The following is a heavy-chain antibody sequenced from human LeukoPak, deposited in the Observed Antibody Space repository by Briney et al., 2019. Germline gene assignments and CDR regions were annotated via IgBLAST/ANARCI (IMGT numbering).Heavy chain of an antibody. Sequence: ASVKVSCKASGGTFSSYAMRWVRQAPGQGLEWMGRIIPILGIANYAQKFQGRVTITADKSTSTAYMELSSLRSEDTAVYYCARSVLWFGELYYFDYWGQGTLVTVSS. D-gene: IGHD3-10*01. V-gene: IGHV1-69*04. CDR3: ARSVLWFGELYYFDY. CDR2: IIPILGIA. CDR1: GGTFSSYA. J-gene: IGHJ4*02.